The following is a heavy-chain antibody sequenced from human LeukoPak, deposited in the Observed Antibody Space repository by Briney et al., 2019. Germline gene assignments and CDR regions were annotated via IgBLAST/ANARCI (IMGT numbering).Heavy chain of an antibody. V-gene: IGHV4-61*02. CDR1: GGSISSGSYY. D-gene: IGHD2-15*01. Sequence: PSQTLSLTCTVSGGSISSGSYYWSWIRQPAGKGLEWIGRIYTSGSTNYNPSLKSRVTISVDTSKNQFSLKLSSVTAADTAVYYCARGEGGYCSGGSCYHYGMDVWGQGTTVTVSS. CDR2: IYTSGST. CDR3: ARGEGGYCSGGSCYHYGMDV. J-gene: IGHJ6*02.